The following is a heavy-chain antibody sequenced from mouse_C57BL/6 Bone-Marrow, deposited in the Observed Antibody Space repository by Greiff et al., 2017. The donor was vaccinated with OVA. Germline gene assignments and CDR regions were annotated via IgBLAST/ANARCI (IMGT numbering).Heavy chain of an antibody. Sequence: LQESGAELVRPGTSVKMSCKASGYTFTNYWIGWAKQRPGHGLEWIGDIYPGGGYTNYNEKFKGKATLTADKSSSTAYMQFSSLTSEDSAIYYCAKLCTGAMDYWGQGTSVTVSS. D-gene: IGHD1-1*02. CDR2: IYPGGGYT. J-gene: IGHJ4*01. V-gene: IGHV1-63*01. CDR1: GYTFTNYW. CDR3: AKLCTGAMDY.